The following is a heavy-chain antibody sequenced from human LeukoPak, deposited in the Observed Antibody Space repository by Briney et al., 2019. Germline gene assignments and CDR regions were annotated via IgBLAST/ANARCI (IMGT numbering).Heavy chain of an antibody. CDR1: GYTFTSCY. D-gene: IGHD4-17*01. J-gene: IGHJ4*02. CDR3: AREMTTVTTGARYFGY. V-gene: IGHV1-46*03. CDR2: INPSGGST. Sequence: ASVKVSCKASGYTFTSCYMHWVRQAPGQGLEWMGIINPSGGSTSYAQKFQGRVTMTRDTSTSTVYMELSSLRSEDTAVYYCAREMTTVTTGARYFGYWGQGTLVTVSS.